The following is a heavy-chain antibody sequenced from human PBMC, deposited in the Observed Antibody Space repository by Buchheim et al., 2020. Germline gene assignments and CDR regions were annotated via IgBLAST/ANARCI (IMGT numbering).Heavy chain of an antibody. CDR3: ARVEYSSSLGLDYYYGMDV. Sequence: QEQLVESGGGVVQPGSSLRLSCAASGFTFKKYGMHWVRQAPGKGLEWVAVNWHGGDVKDYAGFVEGRFTISRDNAKNSLYLQMNSLRAEDTAVYYCARVEYSSSLGLDYYYGMDVWGQGTT. V-gene: IGHV3-33*01. D-gene: IGHD6-6*01. J-gene: IGHJ6*02. CDR2: NWHGGDVK. CDR1: GFTFKKYG.